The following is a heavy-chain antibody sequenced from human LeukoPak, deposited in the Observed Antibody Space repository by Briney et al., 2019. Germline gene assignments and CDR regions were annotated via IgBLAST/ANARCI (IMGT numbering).Heavy chain of an antibody. CDR1: VYTFTVYY. D-gene: IGHD5-18*01. J-gene: IGHJ6*03. V-gene: IGHV1-2*02. CDR3: ARVVSYSYGYHYYYYYMDV. CDR2: INPNSGGT. Sequence: GASVTVSFKPSVYTFTVYYMHWVRQAPGQGGGGMGWINPNSGGTNYTQKFQGRVTITRDTSISTAYMELSRLRSDDTAVYYCARVVSYSYGYHYYYYYMDVWGKGTTVTVSS.